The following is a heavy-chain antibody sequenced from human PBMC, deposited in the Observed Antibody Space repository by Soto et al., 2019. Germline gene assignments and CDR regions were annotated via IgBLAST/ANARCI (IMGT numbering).Heavy chain of an antibody. D-gene: IGHD1-26*01. CDR3: AHTVARGAYWETFNY. V-gene: IGHV2-5*02. J-gene: IGHJ4*02. CDR2: IYRDDDK. CDR1: GFSLMTNGVG. Sequence: QITLKESGPTLVKPTQTLTLTCTVSGFSLMTNGVGVGWFRQPPGKALEWLALIYRDDDKRYRPSLNSRVTVTKENNKNQVVLTMTSMDPVDTATYYCAHTVARGAYWETFNYWGQGTLVTVSS.